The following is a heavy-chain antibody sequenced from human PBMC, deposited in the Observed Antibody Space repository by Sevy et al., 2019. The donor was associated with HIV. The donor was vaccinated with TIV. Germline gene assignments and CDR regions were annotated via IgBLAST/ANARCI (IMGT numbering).Heavy chain of an antibody. J-gene: IGHJ4*02. CDR2: IKSKTDGGTT. V-gene: IGHV3-15*07. CDR1: GFTFSNAW. D-gene: IGHD3-22*01. Sequence: GGSLRLSCAASGFTFSNAWMNWVRQAPGKGLEWVGRIKSKTDGGTTDYAAPVEGRFTISRDDSKNTLYLQLNSLKTEDTAVYYCTTVLHSDYYDSSGYYYWGQGTLVTVSS. CDR3: TTVLHSDYYDSSGYYY.